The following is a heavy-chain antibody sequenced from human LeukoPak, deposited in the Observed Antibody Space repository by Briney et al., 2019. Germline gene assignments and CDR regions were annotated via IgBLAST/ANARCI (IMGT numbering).Heavy chain of an antibody. Sequence: GASVKVSCKASGYTFTRYGFSWVRQAPGQGLEWMGWISGYSGKTNYAQKLQGRVTMTTDTSTSTAYMELRSLRSDDTAVYYCARGYSGYAPHDYWGQGTLVTVSS. V-gene: IGHV1-18*01. CDR3: ARGYSGYAPHDY. CDR1: GYTFTRYG. D-gene: IGHD5-12*01. J-gene: IGHJ4*02. CDR2: ISGYSGKT.